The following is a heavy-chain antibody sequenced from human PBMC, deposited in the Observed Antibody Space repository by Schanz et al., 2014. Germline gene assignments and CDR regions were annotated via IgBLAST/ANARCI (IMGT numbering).Heavy chain of an antibody. CDR2: VPFDGSQK. J-gene: IGHJ4*02. Sequence: VQLMESGGGLVKPGGSLRLSCAASGFTFSSYALHWVRQAPGKGLEWVAFVPFDGSQKFYADSVKGRFTISRDNSKNTVYLQMNSLRPGDTAVYYCARESSNDIVLVPGAVFDHWGQGILVTVSS. D-gene: IGHD2-2*01. CDR1: GFTFSSYA. V-gene: IGHV3-30*04. CDR3: ARESSNDIVLVPGAVFDH.